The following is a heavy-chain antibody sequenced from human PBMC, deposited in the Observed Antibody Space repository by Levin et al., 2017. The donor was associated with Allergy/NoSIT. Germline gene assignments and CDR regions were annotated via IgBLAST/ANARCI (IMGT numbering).Heavy chain of an antibody. CDR2: ISGSGGST. CDR1: GFTFSSYA. Sequence: GGSLRLSCAASGFTFSSYAMSWVRQAPGKGLEWVSAISGSGGSTYYADSVKGRFTISRDNSKNTLYLQMNSLRAEDTAVYYCATSVTYYYGAGSVNWFDPWGQGTLVTVSS. CDR3: ATSVTYYYGAGSVNWFDP. V-gene: IGHV3-23*01. J-gene: IGHJ5*02. D-gene: IGHD3-10*01.